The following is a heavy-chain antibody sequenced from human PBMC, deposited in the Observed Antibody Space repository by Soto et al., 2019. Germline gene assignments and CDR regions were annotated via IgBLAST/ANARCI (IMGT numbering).Heavy chain of an antibody. CDR1: GYTFTSYD. D-gene: IGHD1-1*01. CDR2: INAGNGNT. Sequence: QVQLVQSGTEEKKPGASVKVSCKASGYTFTSYDMHWVRQAPGQRLEWMGWINAGNGNTKYSQKFQGRVTITRDTSASTAYMELSSLRSEDTARYYFASDKRTGILDYWGQGTLVTVSS. J-gene: IGHJ4*02. V-gene: IGHV1-3*05. CDR3: ASDKRTGILDY.